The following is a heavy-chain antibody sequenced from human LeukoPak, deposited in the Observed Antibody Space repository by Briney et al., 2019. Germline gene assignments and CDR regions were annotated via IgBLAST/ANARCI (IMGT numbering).Heavy chain of an antibody. CDR3: AKSIGGVVVVAADY. J-gene: IGHJ4*02. D-gene: IGHD2-15*01. CDR2: ISGRGGGT. V-gene: IGHV3-23*01. Sequence: GGSLRLSCAASGFTFSTYAMTWVRQAPGKGLEWVSVISGRGGGTYYADSVKGRFTLSRDNSKNTLYLQMNSLRAEDTAVYYCAKSIGGVVVVAADYWGQGTLVTVSS. CDR1: GFTFSTYA.